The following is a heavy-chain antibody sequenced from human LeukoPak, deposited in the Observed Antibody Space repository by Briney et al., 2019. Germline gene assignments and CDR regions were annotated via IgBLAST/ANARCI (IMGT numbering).Heavy chain of an antibody. CDR1: GFTFSSYS. J-gene: IGHJ4*02. D-gene: IGHD2-2*01. CDR3: AREKSCVSTSCAELDY. Sequence: GGSLRLSCAASGFTFSSYSMNWVRQAPGKGLEWVSSISSSSSYIYYADSVKGRFTISRDNAKNSLYLQMNSLGAEDTAVYYCAREKSCVSTSCAELDYWGQGTLVTVSS. CDR2: ISSSSSYI. V-gene: IGHV3-21*01.